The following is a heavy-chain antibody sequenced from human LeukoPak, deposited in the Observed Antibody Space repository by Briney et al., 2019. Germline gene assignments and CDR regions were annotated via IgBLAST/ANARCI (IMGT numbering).Heavy chain of an antibody. CDR3: ASSSGYYLDAFDI. V-gene: IGHV6-1*01. D-gene: IGHD3-22*01. Sequence: SQTLSLTCAISGDSVSSNSAAWNWNRQSPSRGLEWLGRTYYRSKWYNDYAVSVKSRITINPDTSKNQFSLQLNSVTPEDTAVYYCASSSGYYLDAFDIWGQGTMVTVSS. J-gene: IGHJ3*02. CDR1: GDSVSSNSAA. CDR2: TYYRSKWYN.